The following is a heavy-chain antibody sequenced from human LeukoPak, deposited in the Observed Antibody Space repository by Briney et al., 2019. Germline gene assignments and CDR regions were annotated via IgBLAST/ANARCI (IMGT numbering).Heavy chain of an antibody. V-gene: IGHV3-7*01. Sequence: QTGGSLRLSCAASGFTFSTYWMSWVRQAPGKGLEWVANIKQDGSEKYYVDSVKGRFTISRDNAKNSLYLQMNSLRAEDTAVYYCARLGDIVIVPVGTGLAAAGPFDYWGQGTLVTVSS. CDR1: GFTFSTYW. CDR3: ARLGDIVIVPVGTGLAAAGPFDY. CDR2: IKQDGSEK. D-gene: IGHD2-2*01. J-gene: IGHJ4*02.